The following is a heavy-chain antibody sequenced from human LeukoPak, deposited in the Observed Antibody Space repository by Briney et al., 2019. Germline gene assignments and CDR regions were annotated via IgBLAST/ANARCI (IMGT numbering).Heavy chain of an antibody. Sequence: AGGSLRLSCAASGFTFSSYAMHWVRQAPGKGLEWVAVISYDGSNKYYADSLKGRFTISRDNAKNSLYLQMNSLRAEDTAVYYCARDSGSYSHDAFDIWGQGTMVTVSS. V-gene: IGHV3-30-3*01. D-gene: IGHD1-26*01. J-gene: IGHJ3*02. CDR2: ISYDGSNK. CDR3: ARDSGSYSHDAFDI. CDR1: GFTFSSYA.